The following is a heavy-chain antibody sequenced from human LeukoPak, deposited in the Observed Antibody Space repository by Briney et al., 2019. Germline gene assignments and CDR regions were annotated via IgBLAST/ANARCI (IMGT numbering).Heavy chain of an antibody. CDR3: ARSGWPMGGFDP. CDR1: GDSISSETYH. CDR2: IYYAGST. J-gene: IGHJ5*02. V-gene: IGHV4-39*01. Sequence: KSSETLSLTCTVSGDSISSETYHWGWTRQPPGQGLQWIGSIYYAGSTYYNPSLKSRVSISVDTSKDQFSLKLFPVTAADTAVYYCARSGWPMGGFDPWGQGILVTVSS. D-gene: IGHD3-10*01.